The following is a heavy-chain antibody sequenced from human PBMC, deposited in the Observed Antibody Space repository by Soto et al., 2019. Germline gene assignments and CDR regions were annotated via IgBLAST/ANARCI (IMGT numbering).Heavy chain of an antibody. CDR3: ARVYCSTTTCHVQAFDS. V-gene: IGHV3-48*03. J-gene: IGHJ4*02. CDR2: ISSAGDSS. Sequence: GGSLRLSCAASGFTFSSYEMNWVRQAPGKTLEWVSYISSAGDSSYHADSVKSRFTISRDNAKNSLYLQMNSLRVEDTAVYYCARVYCSTTTCHVQAFDSWGQGTLVTVSS. D-gene: IGHD2-2*01. CDR1: GFTFSSYE.